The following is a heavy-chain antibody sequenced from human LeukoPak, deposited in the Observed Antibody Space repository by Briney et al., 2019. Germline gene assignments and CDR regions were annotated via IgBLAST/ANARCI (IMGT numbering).Heavy chain of an antibody. CDR3: ARRWNYGRNYYIDV. J-gene: IGHJ6*03. Sequence: SETLSLTCAVYGGSFSNYYWSWIRQPPGKGLEWIGEINDSGRINYNPSLMSRVTVSVDASKNQFSLRLTSVTATDTAVYYCARRWNYGRNYYIDVWGNGATVSVSS. V-gene: IGHV4-34*01. CDR2: INDSGRI. D-gene: IGHD1-7*01. CDR1: GGSFSNYY.